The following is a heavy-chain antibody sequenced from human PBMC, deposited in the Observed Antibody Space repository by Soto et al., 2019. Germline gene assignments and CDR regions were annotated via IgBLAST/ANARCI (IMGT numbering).Heavy chain of an antibody. CDR2: IYHSGST. CDR3: DRGGPPALGAFDI. Sequence: SLSLTCAVCGGSISSGGYSWSWIRQPPGKGLEWIGYIYHSGSTYYNPSLKSRVTISVDRSKNQFSLKLSSVTAADTAVYYCDRGGPPALGAFDIWAQGTMVTVSS. CDR1: GGSISSGGYS. D-gene: IGHD3-16*01. V-gene: IGHV4-30-2*01. J-gene: IGHJ3*02.